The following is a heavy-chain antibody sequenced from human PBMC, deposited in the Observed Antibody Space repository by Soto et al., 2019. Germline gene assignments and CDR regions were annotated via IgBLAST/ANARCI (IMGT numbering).Heavy chain of an antibody. CDR1: GFTFSSYG. CDR2: ISYDGSNK. V-gene: IGHV3-30*18. D-gene: IGHD5-12*01. CDR3: AKMRPATSAYYGMDV. J-gene: IGHJ6*02. Sequence: GGSLRLSCAASGFTFSSYGMHWVRQAPGKGLEWVAVISYDGSNKYYADSVKGRFTISRDNSKNTLYLQMNSLRAEDTAVYYCAKMRPATSAYYGMDVWGQGTTVTVSS.